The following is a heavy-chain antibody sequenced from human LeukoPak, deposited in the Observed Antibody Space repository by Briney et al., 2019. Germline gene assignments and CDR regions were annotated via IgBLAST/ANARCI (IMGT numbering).Heavy chain of an antibody. CDR1: GCTFSSYA. J-gene: IGHJ6*03. V-gene: IGHV1-69*05. Sequence: AASVKVSCKASGCTFSSYAISWLRQAPGQGLEWMGGVIPIFGTANYAHKFHGRVTITTDECTSTAYMELSSLRSEDTAVYYCASLPDTSHYYSMDVWGKGTTVTVSS. CDR3: ASLPDTSHYYSMDV. D-gene: IGHD3-3*01. CDR2: VIPIFGTA.